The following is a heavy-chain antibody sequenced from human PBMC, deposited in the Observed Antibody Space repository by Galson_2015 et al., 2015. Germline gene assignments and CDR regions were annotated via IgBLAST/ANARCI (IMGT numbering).Heavy chain of an antibody. CDR3: AKRGGKTGHWYFDL. V-gene: IGHV3-23*01. CDR2: IRGSGTGA. J-gene: IGHJ2*01. CDR1: GFTFSSSA. Sequence: LSCAASGFTFSSSAMSWVRQAPGKGLEWVSGIRGSGTGAYYADSVKGRFTISRDTSKNMLYLQMNSLRAEDTAVYYCAKRGGKTGHWYFDLWGRGTLVTVSS. D-gene: IGHD3-10*01.